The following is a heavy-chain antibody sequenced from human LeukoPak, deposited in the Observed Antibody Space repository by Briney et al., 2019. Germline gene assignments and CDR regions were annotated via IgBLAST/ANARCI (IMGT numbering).Heavy chain of an antibody. Sequence: LGGSLRLSCAVSGFAFGSEAMSWVRQSPARGLEWVASISPGGGTTYYADYVKGRFTISRDNSKNSLFVQMNSLRAEDTAVYYCARDEWEPEYYFDAWGQGTLVTVSS. V-gene: IGHV3-23*01. CDR3: ARDEWEPEYYFDA. J-gene: IGHJ4*02. D-gene: IGHD1-26*01. CDR2: ISPGGGTT. CDR1: GFAFGSEA.